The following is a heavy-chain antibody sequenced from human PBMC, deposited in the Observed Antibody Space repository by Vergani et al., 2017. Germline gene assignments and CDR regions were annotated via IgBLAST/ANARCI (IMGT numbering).Heavy chain of an antibody. CDR2: ISSSSSYI. J-gene: IGHJ6*03. Sequence: VNLVGSGGGVVQPGRSLRLSCATYGFIFQNYTMHWVRQAPGKGLEWVSSISSSSSYIYYADSVKGRFTISRDNAKNSLYLQMNSLRAEDTAVYYCARDLCGGDCYSVYYYMDVWGKGTTVTVSS. CDR3: ARDLCGGDCYSVYYYMDV. V-gene: IGHV3-21*01. D-gene: IGHD2-21*01. CDR1: GFIFQNYT.